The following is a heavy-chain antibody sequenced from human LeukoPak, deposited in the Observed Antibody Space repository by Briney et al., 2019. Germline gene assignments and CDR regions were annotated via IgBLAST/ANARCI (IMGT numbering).Heavy chain of an antibody. CDR1: GYTFTSYD. CDR3: AREYYDSNWFDP. Sequence: ASVKVSCKASGYTFTSYDINWVRQATGQGLEWMGWMSPNSGNTGYAQKFQGRVTMTRDTSISTAYMELSRLRSDDTAVYYCAREYYDSNWFDPWGQGTLVTVSS. J-gene: IGHJ5*02. D-gene: IGHD3-3*01. V-gene: IGHV1-8*01. CDR2: MSPNSGNT.